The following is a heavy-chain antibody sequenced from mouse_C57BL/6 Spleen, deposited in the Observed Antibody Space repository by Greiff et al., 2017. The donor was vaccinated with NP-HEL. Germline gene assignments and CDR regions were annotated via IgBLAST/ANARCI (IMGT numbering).Heavy chain of an antibody. CDR1: GFSLSTSGMG. J-gene: IGHJ4*01. D-gene: IGHD2-5*01. CDR2: IYWDDDK. Sequence: QVTLKVSGPGILQSSQTLSLTCSFSGFSLSTSGMGVSWIRQPSGKGLEWLAHIYWDDDKRYNPFLKSRPSIFKATSRNQVFLKITSVYTADTATYYCARTPDYSNYLYAMDYWGQGTSVTVSS. CDR3: ARTPDYSNYLYAMDY. V-gene: IGHV8-12*01.